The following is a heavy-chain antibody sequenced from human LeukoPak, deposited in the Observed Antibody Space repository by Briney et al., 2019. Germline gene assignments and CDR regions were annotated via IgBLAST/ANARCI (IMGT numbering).Heavy chain of an antibody. CDR3: ARDGYCSSTSCSIFDY. D-gene: IGHD2-2*03. V-gene: IGHV4-61*01. J-gene: IGHJ4*02. Sequence: SETLSLTCTVPGGSVSSGSYYWSWIRQPPGKGLEWIGYIYYSGSTNYNPSLKSRDTISVDTSKNQFSLKLSSVTAADTAVYYCARDGYCSSTSCSIFDYWGQGTLVTVSS. CDR1: GGSVSSGSYY. CDR2: IYYSGST.